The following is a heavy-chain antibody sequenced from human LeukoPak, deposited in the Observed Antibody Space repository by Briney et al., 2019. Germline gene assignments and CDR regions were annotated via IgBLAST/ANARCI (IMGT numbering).Heavy chain of an antibody. CDR1: GGSISSSGSY. J-gene: IGHJ4*02. V-gene: IGHV4-39*07. CDR3: ARGLWFRQFYFDY. Sequence: SETLSLTCIVSGGSISSSGSYWVWIRQPPGKGLEWSGTFYHSGSTYYNPSLRSRLTMSVDTSKNQFSLKLSSVTAADTAVYYCARGLWFRQFYFDYWGQGTLVTVSS. D-gene: IGHD3-10*01. CDR2: FYHSGST.